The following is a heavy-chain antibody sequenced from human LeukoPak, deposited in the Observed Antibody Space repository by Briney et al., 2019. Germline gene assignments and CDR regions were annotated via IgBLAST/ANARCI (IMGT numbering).Heavy chain of an antibody. D-gene: IGHD2-2*01. CDR2: ISHYENA. CDR3: ARKEYLAPYYFDT. Sequence: SETLSLTCTVSGDSISSGGYFWSWLRQPPGKGLEWIGYISHYENAYYHPSLSSRVTMSVDKSKNQVSLKITSVTAADTAVYFCARKEYLAPYYFDTWGHGTLVTVSS. CDR1: GDSISSGGYF. J-gene: IGHJ4*01. V-gene: IGHV4-30-2*01.